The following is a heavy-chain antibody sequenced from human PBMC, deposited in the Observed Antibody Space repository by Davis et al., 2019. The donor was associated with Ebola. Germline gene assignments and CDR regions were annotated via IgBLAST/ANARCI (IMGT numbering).Heavy chain of an antibody. CDR1: GYTFTSYA. V-gene: IGHV1-2*02. CDR2: INPNSGGT. Sequence: ASVKVSCKASGYTFTSYAMHWVRQAPGQGLEWMGWINPNSGGTNYAQKFQGRVTMTRDTSISTAYMELSRLRSDDTAVYYCARVKNGYNYLFAYWGQGTLVTVSS. CDR3: ARVKNGYNYLFAY. J-gene: IGHJ4*02. D-gene: IGHD5-24*01.